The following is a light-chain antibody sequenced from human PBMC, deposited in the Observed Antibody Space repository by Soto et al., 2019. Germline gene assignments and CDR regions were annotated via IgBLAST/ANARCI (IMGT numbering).Light chain of an antibody. CDR2: DAP. Sequence: EVVLTQSPATLSFSPGETAGVACRVIQSVSGSYLAWYQQKPGQAPRLLIYDAPSRATGIPDRFSGSGSGTDFTLTLSRLEPEDFAVYYCQQYHIWPSWTFGQGTKVDIK. J-gene: IGKJ1*01. CDR3: QQYHIWPSWT. V-gene: IGKV3-20*01. CDR1: QSVSGSY.